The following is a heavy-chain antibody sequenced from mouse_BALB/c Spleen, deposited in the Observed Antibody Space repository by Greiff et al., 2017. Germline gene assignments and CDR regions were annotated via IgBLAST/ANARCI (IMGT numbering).Heavy chain of an antibody. D-gene: IGHD2-14*01. V-gene: IGHV1S81*02. CDR2: INPSNGGT. Sequence: QVQLQQPGAELVKPGASVKLSCKASGYTFTSYYMYWVKQRPGQGLEWIGGINPSNGGTNFNEKFKSKATLTVDKSSSTAYMQLSSLTSEDSAVYYCTRGAYYRYDYAMDYWGQGTSVTVSS. CDR1: GYTFTSYY. CDR3: TRGAYYRYDYAMDY. J-gene: IGHJ4*01.